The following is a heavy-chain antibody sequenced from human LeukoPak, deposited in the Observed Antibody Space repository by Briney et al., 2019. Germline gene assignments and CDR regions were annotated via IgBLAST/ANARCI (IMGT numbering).Heavy chain of an antibody. J-gene: IGHJ5*02. V-gene: IGHV1-69*05. CDR1: GGTFSSYA. CDR2: IIPIFGTA. Sequence: ASVKVSCKASGGTFSSYAISWVRQAPGQGLEWMGGIIPIFGTANYAQKFQGRVTITRNTSISTAYMELSSLRSEDTAVYYCARGYCSGGSCYGRVWFDPWGQGTLVTVSS. D-gene: IGHD2-15*01. CDR3: ARGYCSGGSCYGRVWFDP.